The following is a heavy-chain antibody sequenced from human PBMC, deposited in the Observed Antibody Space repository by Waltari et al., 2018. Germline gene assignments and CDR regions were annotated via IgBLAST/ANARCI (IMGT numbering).Heavy chain of an antibody. CDR1: GFTFISSA. Sequence: QVQLVESGGGVVQPGRSLRLSCAASGFTFISSALHWVRQAPGKGLEWVAVISYDGRNKYYADSVKGRFTISRDNSKNTLYLQMNSLRAEDTAVYYCAREGVRLQAPYGMDVWGQGTTVTVSS. J-gene: IGHJ6*02. D-gene: IGHD6-25*01. CDR2: ISYDGRNK. CDR3: AREGVRLQAPYGMDV. V-gene: IGHV3-30*04.